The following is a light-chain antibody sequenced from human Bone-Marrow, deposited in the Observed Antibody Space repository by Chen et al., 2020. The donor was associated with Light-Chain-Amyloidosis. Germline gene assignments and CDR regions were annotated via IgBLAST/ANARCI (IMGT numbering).Light chain of an antibody. CDR2: GSS. CDR1: QTISSNY. Sequence: EIVLTLSPGTLSLSPGEGANLSCRASQTISSNYLTWYQQKFGQAPRLLIYGSSSRATGIPGRFTGSGSVTDFTLTINRLEPEDFAMYYCQQYGTSPLTFGGGTKVEIK. CDR3: QQYGTSPLT. V-gene: IGKV3-20*01. J-gene: IGKJ4*01.